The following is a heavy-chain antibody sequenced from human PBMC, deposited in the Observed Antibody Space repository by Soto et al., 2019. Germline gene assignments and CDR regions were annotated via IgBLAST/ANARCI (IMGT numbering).Heavy chain of an antibody. CDR3: ASVETQWYYYGMDV. CDR2: IIPIFGTA. CDR1: GDTFSSYA. V-gene: IGHV1-69*12. J-gene: IGHJ6*02. Sequence: QVQLVQSGAEVKKPGSSLKVSCKASGDTFSSYAISWVRQAPGQGLEWMGGIIPIFGTADYAQKFQGRVTVTADQSTSTAYMELSSLRSEDTAVEYWASVETQWYYYGMDVWGQGTTVTVSS. D-gene: IGHD6-19*01.